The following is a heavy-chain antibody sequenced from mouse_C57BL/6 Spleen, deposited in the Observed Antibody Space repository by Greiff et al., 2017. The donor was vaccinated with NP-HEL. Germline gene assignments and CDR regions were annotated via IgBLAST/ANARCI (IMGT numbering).Heavy chain of an antibody. CDR2: IYPGSGST. V-gene: IGHV1-55*01. J-gene: IGHJ2*01. D-gene: IGHD2-4*01. CDR3: ARADYDYDYFDY. Sequence: QVQLQQSGAELMKPGASVKLSCKATGYTFTSYWITWVKQRPGQGLEWIGDIYPGSGSTNYNEKFKSKATLTVDTSSSTAYMQLSSLTSEDSAVYYCARADYDYDYFDYWGQGTTLTVSS. CDR1: GYTFTSYW.